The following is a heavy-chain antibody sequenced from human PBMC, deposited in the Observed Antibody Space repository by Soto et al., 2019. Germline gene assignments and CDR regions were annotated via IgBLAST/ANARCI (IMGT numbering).Heavy chain of an antibody. CDR2: INPNSGGT. CDR1: GYTFTGYY. Sequence: ASVKVSCKASGYTFTGYYMHWVRQAPGQGLEWMGWINPNSGGTNYAQKFQGWVTMTRDTSISTAYMELSRLRSDDTAVYYCARGLRYCSGGSCFGTYYYYYMDVWGKGTTVTVSS. CDR3: ARGLRYCSGGSCFGTYYYYYMDV. J-gene: IGHJ6*03. D-gene: IGHD2-15*01. V-gene: IGHV1-2*04.